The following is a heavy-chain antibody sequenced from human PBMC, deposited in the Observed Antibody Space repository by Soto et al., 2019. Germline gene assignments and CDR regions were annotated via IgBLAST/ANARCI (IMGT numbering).Heavy chain of an antibody. CDR3: AGDKITGLFDY. J-gene: IGHJ4*02. D-gene: IGHD2-8*02. CDR2: IYYSGST. CDR1: GGSITSSYY. Sequence: PSETLSLICTVSGGSITSSYYWGWIRQPPGKGLEWIGSIYYSGSTYYNPSLKSRVTISVDTSKNQFSLKLTSVTAADTAVYYCAGDKITGLFDYWGQGTLVTVSS. V-gene: IGHV4-39*07.